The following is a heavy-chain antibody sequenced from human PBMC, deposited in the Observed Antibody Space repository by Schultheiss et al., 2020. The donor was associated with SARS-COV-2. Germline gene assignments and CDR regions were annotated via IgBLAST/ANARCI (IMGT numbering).Heavy chain of an antibody. V-gene: IGHV1-18*01. CDR1: GYTFTSYG. Sequence: ASVKVSYKASGYTFTSYGISWVRQAPGQGLEWMGWISAYNGNTNYAQKLQGRVTMTTDTSTSTAYMELRSLRSDDTAVYYCARVRRRYYGSGSYPDYWGQGTLVTVSS. CDR2: ISAYNGNT. J-gene: IGHJ4*02. D-gene: IGHD3-10*01. CDR3: ARVRRRYYGSGSYPDY.